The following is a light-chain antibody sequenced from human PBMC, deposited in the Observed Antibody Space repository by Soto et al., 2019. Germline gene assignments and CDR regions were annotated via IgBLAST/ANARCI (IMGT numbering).Light chain of an antibody. CDR2: DVS. CDR3: SSYTTSSTYV. J-gene: IGLJ1*01. V-gene: IGLV2-14*01. Sequence: QSALTQPASVSGSPGQSITISCTGTSSDVGGYSYISWYQHNPGRAPKLMIYDVSNRPSGVSDRFSGSKSGNTVSLTISRLQAEDEADYYCSSYTTSSTYVFGSGTKVTVL. CDR1: SSDVGGYSY.